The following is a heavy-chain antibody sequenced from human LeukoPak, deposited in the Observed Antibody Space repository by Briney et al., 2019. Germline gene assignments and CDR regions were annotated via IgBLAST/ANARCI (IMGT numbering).Heavy chain of an antibody. V-gene: IGHV4-39*01. CDR1: GGSISSSSYY. CDR2: IYYSGST. CDR3: AIYYDSSGYETMNAFDI. Sequence: SETLSLTCTVSGGSISSSSYYWGWIRQPPGKGLEWIGSIYYSGSTYYNPSLKSRVTISVDTSKNQFSLKLSSVTAADTAVYYCAIYYDSSGYETMNAFDIWGQGTMVTVSS. D-gene: IGHD3-22*01. J-gene: IGHJ3*02.